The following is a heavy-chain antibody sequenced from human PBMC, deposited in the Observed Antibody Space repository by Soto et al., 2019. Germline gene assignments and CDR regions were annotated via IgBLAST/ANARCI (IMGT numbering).Heavy chain of an antibody. Sequence: SVKVSCKASGGTFSSYAISWVRQAPGQGLEWMGGIIPIFGTANYAQKFQGRVTITADESTSTAYMELSSLRSEDTAVYYCARKAGIAAAGTAVNYYYYGMDVWGQGTTVTVSS. V-gene: IGHV1-69*13. CDR2: IIPIFGTA. CDR1: GGTFSSYA. CDR3: ARKAGIAAAGTAVNYYYYGMDV. J-gene: IGHJ6*02. D-gene: IGHD6-13*01.